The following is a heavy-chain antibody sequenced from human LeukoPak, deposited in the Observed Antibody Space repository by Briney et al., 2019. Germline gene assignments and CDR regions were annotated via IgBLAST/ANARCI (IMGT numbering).Heavy chain of an antibody. Sequence: KPSETLSLTCAVSGGSISSGGYSWSWIRQPPGKGLEWIGYIYHSGSTYYNPSLKSRVTISVDRSKNQFSLKLSSVTAADTAVYYCARQDYGHGGFDPWGQGTLVTVSS. CDR3: ARQDYGHGGFDP. V-gene: IGHV4-30-2*01. CDR2: IYHSGST. D-gene: IGHD4-17*01. J-gene: IGHJ5*02. CDR1: GGSISSGGYS.